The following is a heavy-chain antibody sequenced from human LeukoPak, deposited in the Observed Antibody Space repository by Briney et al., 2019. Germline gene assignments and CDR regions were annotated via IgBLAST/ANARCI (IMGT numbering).Heavy chain of an antibody. Sequence: SETLSLTCTVSGGSISSFYWSWIRQPPGKGLEWIGFFHATRSTNYNPSLKSQVSISVDTSKNQVSLGLNSVTAADTAVYYCARGDPTGRPGIGFDFWGQGTLVTVSS. CDR1: GGSISSFY. J-gene: IGHJ4*02. V-gene: IGHV4-4*08. CDR3: ARGDPTGRPGIGFDF. D-gene: IGHD1-26*01. CDR2: FHATRST.